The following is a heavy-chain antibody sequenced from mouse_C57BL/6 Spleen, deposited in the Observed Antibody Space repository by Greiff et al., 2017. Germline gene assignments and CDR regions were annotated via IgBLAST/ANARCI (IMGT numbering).Heavy chain of an antibody. CDR2: IYPRSGNT. CDR1: GYTFTSYG. D-gene: IGHD2-2*01. Sequence: QVQLQQSGAELARPGASVKLSCKASGYTFTSYGISWVKQRTGQGLEWIGEIYPRSGNTYYNEKFKGKATLTADKSSSTAYMELRSLTSEDSAVYFCAREGSTMVTTGAAYWGQGTLVTVSA. J-gene: IGHJ3*01. V-gene: IGHV1-81*01. CDR3: AREGSTMVTTGAAY.